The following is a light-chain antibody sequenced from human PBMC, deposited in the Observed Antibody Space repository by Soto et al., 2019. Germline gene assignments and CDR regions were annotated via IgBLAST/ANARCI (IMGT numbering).Light chain of an antibody. J-gene: IGKJ4*01. CDR2: AAS. V-gene: IGKV1-39*01. CDR3: QQSFSDPPLS. CDR1: QSVSTY. Sequence: DIQLTQSPSSLSASVGDRVTITCRASQSVSTYLNWYRQKPGEAPKLLIRAASSLEDGVPSRFSGSGSGTVFTLTINSLHTEDFATFYCQQSFSDPPLSFGGGTRVEVK.